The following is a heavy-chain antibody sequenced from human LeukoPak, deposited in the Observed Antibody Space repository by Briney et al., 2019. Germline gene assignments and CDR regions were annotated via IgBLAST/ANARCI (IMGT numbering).Heavy chain of an antibody. CDR2: TYYRSKWNN. CDR1: GDSVSSSSAA. J-gene: IGHJ4*02. D-gene: IGHD1-1*01. CDR3: AREGSEGYLFDY. Sequence: SQALSLTCAISGDSVSSSSAAWSWIRQSPSRGLEWLGRTYYRSKWNNDYAVSVKSRITINPDTSKNQFSLQLNSMTPEDTAVYYCAREGSEGYLFDYWGQGTLVTVSS. V-gene: IGHV6-1*01.